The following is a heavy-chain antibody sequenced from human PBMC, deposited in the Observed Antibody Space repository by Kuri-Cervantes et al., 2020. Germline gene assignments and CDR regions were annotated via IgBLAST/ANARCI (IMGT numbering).Heavy chain of an antibody. CDR1: GGTFSSYA. Sequence: SVKVSCKASGGTFSSYAISWVRQAPGQGLEWMGGIIPIFGTANYAQKFQGRVTITADESTSTAYMELSSLRSEDTAVYYCASTAPRRQPYSPLDYWGQGTLVTVSS. V-gene: IGHV1-69*13. D-gene: IGHD2-15*01. J-gene: IGHJ4*02. CDR3: ASTAPRRQPYSPLDY. CDR2: IIPIFGTA.